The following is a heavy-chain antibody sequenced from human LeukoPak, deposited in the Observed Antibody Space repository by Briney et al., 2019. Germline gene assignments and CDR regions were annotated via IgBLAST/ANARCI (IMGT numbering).Heavy chain of an antibody. CDR1: GGSISSGDYY. CDR2: IYYSGST. D-gene: IGHD6-19*01. CDR3: ASETSSGWSQSVHY. V-gene: IGHV4-30-4*08. J-gene: IGHJ4*02. Sequence: SETLSLTCTVSGGSISSGDYYWNWIRQPPGKGLEWIGYIYYSGSTYYNPSLKSRVTISVDTSKNQFSLKLSSVTAADTAVYYCASETSSGWSQSVHYWGQGTLVTVSS.